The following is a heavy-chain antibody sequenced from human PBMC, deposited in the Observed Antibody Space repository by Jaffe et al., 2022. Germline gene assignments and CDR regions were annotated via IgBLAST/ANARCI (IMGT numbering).Heavy chain of an antibody. V-gene: IGHV1-3*01. CDR3: AREPGSSWPPDYYFDY. CDR2: INAGNGNT. CDR1: GYTFTSYA. Sequence: QVQLVQSGAEVKKPGASVKVSCKASGYTFTSYAMHWVRQAPGQRLEWMGWINAGNGNTKYSQKFQGRVTITRDTSASTAYMELSSLRSEDTAVYYCAREPGSSWPPDYYFDYWGQGTLVTVSS. D-gene: IGHD6-13*01. J-gene: IGHJ4*02.